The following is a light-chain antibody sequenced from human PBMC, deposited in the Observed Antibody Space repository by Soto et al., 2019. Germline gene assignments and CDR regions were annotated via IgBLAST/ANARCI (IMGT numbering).Light chain of an antibody. CDR3: GSWDSSLSAYV. J-gene: IGLJ1*01. CDR2: DDN. V-gene: IGLV1-51*01. Sequence: QSVLTQPPSVSAAPGQKVTISCPGSSSNIGGNSVSWYQQLPGTAPKLLIYDDNKRPSGIPDRFSGSKSGTSATLGITGFQTGDEADYYCGSWDSSLSAYVFGTGTKVTVL. CDR1: SSNIGGNS.